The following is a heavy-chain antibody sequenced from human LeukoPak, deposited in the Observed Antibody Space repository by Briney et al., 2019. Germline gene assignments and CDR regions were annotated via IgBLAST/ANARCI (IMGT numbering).Heavy chain of an antibody. J-gene: IGHJ4*02. CDR2: ISGSGDST. CDR3: ARGWDNNDSSGYTA. CDR1: GFTFSSYA. D-gene: IGHD3-22*01. Sequence: GGSLRLSCAASGFTFSSYAMSWVRQAPGKGLEWVSAISGSGDSTYYADSVKGRFTISRDNSKNTLYLQMNSLRVEDTAVYYCARGWDNNDSSGYTAWGQGTLVTVSS. V-gene: IGHV3-23*01.